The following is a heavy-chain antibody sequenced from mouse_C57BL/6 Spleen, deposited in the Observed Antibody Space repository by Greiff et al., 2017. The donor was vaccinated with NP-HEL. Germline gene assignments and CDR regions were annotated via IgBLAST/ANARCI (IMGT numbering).Heavy chain of an antibody. CDR3: ARATTVGYFDY. J-gene: IGHJ2*01. CDR1: GYSFTGYY. Sequence: EVQLQQSGPELVKPGASVKISCKASGYSFTGYYMNWVKQSPEKSLEWIGEINPSTGGTTYNQKFKAKATLTVDKSSSTAYMQLKSLTSEDSAVYYRARATTVGYFDYWGQGTTLTVSS. D-gene: IGHD1-1*01. CDR2: INPSTGGT. V-gene: IGHV1-42*01.